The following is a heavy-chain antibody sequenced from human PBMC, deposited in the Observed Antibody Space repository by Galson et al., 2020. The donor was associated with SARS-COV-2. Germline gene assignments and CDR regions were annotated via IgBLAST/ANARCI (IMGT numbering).Heavy chain of an antibody. Sequence: SQTLSLTCAVSGTSISCGSYSWNWIRQPPGKGLEWIGYISQSGGTYYNPSLKSRVTISGDRSKNQFSLRLSSVTAADTAVYYCASLHYGEYAPEAFDIWGQGTRVTVAS. V-gene: IGHV4-30-2*01. J-gene: IGHJ3*02. D-gene: IGHD4-17*01. CDR3: ASLHYGEYAPEAFDI. CDR2: ISQSGGT. CDR1: GTSISCGSYS.